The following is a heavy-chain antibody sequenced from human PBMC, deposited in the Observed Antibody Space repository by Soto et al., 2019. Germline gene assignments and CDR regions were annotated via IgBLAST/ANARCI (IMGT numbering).Heavy chain of an antibody. CDR1: GGSISSYY. CDR2: IYYSGST. J-gene: IGHJ6*02. V-gene: IGHV4-59*01. CDR3: ARGHWGPYYYYGMDV. D-gene: IGHD7-27*01. Sequence: SATLSLTCPVSGGSISSYYWSWIRQPTGKGLEWIGYIYYSGSTNYNPSLKSRVTISVDTSKNQFSLKLSSVTAADTAVYYCARGHWGPYYYYGMDVWGQGTTVTVSS.